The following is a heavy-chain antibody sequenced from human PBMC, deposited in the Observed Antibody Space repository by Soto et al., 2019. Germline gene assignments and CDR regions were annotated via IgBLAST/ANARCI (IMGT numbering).Heavy chain of an antibody. CDR1: GYSFPGYY. J-gene: IGHJ4*02. CDR3: ARASAAATSWFVY. D-gene: IGHD2-15*01. V-gene: IGHV1-2*02. Sequence: VQLVQSEAEVKKPGASVKVSCRTSGYSFPGYYIPWLRQAPGQGLQWMGWFNPNSGGANSAQTFQGRVTMTRDSSLSTVYMELSTLTSDDTAVYYCARASAAATSWFVYWGQGTLVTVSS. CDR2: FNPNSGGA.